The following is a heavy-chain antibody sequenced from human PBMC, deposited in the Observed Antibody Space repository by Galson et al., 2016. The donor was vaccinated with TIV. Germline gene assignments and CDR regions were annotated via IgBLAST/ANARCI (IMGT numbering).Heavy chain of an antibody. CDR1: GFAFSNYV. D-gene: IGHD2-2*02. Sequence: SLRLSCAASGFAFSNYVMGWVRQAPGKGLEWVSSISDTGISRYYADSVKGRFTISRDNSRNMLYLQVNSLRAEDTALYFGAKFAMLGKIAIHFDYWDQGTLLTVSS. CDR2: ISDTGISR. CDR3: AKFAMLGKIAIHFDY. J-gene: IGHJ4*02. V-gene: IGHV3-23*01.